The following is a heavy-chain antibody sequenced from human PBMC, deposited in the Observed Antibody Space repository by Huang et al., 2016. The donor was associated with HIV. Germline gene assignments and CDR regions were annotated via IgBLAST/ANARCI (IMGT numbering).Heavy chain of an antibody. D-gene: IGHD6-13*01. CDR3: ASQHIGAAATWF. V-gene: IGHV4-39*01. Sequence: QLQLQESGPGQVKPSETLSLTCTVSGDFISSTNYYWGWIRHSPGKGLEWVGSVYQSGRTNSNPSIKSRVTLSVDTSRNQLSMRLNYATAADTAVYYCASQHIGAAATWFWGRGTQVAVSS. CDR1: GDFISSTNYY. CDR2: VYQSGRT. J-gene: IGHJ4*02.